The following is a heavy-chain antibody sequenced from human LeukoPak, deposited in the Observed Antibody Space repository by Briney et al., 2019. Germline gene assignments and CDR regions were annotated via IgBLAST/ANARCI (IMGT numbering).Heavy chain of an antibody. CDR3: ARGNYDFWSGYYTVGKVRYFDY. CDR1: GGSFSGYY. D-gene: IGHD3-3*01. CDR2: INHSGST. V-gene: IGHV4-34*01. Sequence: KSSETLSLTCAVYGGSFSGYYWSWIRQPPGKGLEWIGEINHSGSTNYNPSLKSRVTISVDTSKNQFSLKLSSVTAADTAVYYCARGNYDFWSGYYTVGKVRYFDYWGQGTLVTVSS. J-gene: IGHJ4*02.